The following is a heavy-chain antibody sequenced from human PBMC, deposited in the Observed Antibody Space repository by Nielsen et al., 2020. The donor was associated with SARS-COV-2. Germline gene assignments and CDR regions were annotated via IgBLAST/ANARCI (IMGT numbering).Heavy chain of an antibody. V-gene: IGHV3-7*03. D-gene: IGHD4-23*01. Sequence: GESLKISCAASGFTFSSYWMSWVRQAPGKGLEWVAYIKPDGGGKSYVDSVKGRFTISRDNAKNSLYLQMNSLRAEDTALYYCATRTVGIDYWGQGTLVTVSS. J-gene: IGHJ4*02. CDR2: IKPDGGGK. CDR3: ATRTVGIDY. CDR1: GFTFSSYW.